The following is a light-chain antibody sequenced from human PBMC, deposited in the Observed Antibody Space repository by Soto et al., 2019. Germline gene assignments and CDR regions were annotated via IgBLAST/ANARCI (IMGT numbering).Light chain of an antibody. Sequence: QSALTQPPSASGSPGQSVTISCSGSSSDVGGYNFVSWYQQDPGKAPKLILYAVSKRPSGVPDRFSGSKSGNTASLTVSGLQAGDEADYYCSSYAGSNSMVFGGGTKLTVL. J-gene: IGLJ2*01. CDR2: AVS. V-gene: IGLV2-8*01. CDR1: SSDVGGYNF. CDR3: SSYAGSNSMV.